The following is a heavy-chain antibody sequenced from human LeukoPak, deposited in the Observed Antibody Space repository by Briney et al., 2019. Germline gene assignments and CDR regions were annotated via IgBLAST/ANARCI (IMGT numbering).Heavy chain of an antibody. V-gene: IGHV1-69*06. J-gene: IGHJ6*03. CDR3: ARDIEMVRGVFLYYYYMDV. CDR1: GGTFSSYA. Sequence: SVKVSCKASGGTFSSYAISWVRQAPGQGLEWMGGIIPIFGTANYAQKFQGRVTITADKSTSTAYMELSSLRSEDTAVYYCARDIEMVRGVFLYYYYMDVWGKGTTVTVSS. CDR2: IIPIFGTA. D-gene: IGHD3-10*01.